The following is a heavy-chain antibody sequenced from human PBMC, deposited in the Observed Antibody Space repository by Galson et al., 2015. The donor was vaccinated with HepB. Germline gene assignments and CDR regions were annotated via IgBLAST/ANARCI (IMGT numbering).Heavy chain of an antibody. CDR1: GFTFSSYA. D-gene: IGHD4-23*01. Sequence: SLRLSCAASGFTFSSYAMHWVRQAPGKGLEWVAVISYDGSNKYYADSVKGRFTISRDNSKNTLYLQMNSLRAEDTAVYYCAREGAGGYGGNLDAFDIWGQGTMITVSS. J-gene: IGHJ3*02. CDR2: ISYDGSNK. CDR3: AREGAGGYGGNLDAFDI. V-gene: IGHV3-30*04.